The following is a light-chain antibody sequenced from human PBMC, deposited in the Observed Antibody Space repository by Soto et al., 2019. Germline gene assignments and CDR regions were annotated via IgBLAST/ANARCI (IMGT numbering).Light chain of an antibody. V-gene: IGKV1-6*01. CDR2: AAS. CDR1: QGIIFD. J-gene: IGKJ2*01. CDR3: LQDYNYPYT. Sequence: AIQMTQSPSSLSTSVGDRVTITCRASQGIIFDVAWYHQKPGKAPRLLISAASSLQSGVPSRFSGSGSGTDFTLTISSLQPEDFATYYCLQDYNYPYTFGQGTKLEIK.